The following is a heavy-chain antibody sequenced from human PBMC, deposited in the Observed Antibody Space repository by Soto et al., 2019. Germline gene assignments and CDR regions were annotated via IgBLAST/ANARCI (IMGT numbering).Heavy chain of an antibody. J-gene: IGHJ6*02. CDR2: ISYDGSNK. V-gene: IGHV3-30*18. D-gene: IGHD3-10*01. CDR3: AKDSNIGVADPYGMDV. Sequence: QVQLVESGGGVVQPGRSLRLSCAASGFTFSSYGMHWVRQAPGKGLEWVAVISYDGSNKYYADSVKGRFTISRDNSKNTLYLQMNSLRAEDTAVYYCAKDSNIGVADPYGMDVWGQGTTVTVSS. CDR1: GFTFSSYG.